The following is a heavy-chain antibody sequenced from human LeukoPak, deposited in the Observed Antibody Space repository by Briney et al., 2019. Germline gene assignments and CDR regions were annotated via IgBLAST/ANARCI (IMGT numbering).Heavy chain of an antibody. Sequence: SETLSLTCAVYGGSFSGYYWSWIRQPPGKGLEWIGRIYTSGSTNYNPSLKSRVTMSVDTSKNQFSLKLSSVTAADTAVYYCARSDILTGYYTSDPSYYYYMDVWGKGTTVTISS. J-gene: IGHJ6*03. D-gene: IGHD3-9*01. CDR1: GGSFSGYY. CDR3: ARSDILTGYYTSDPSYYYYMDV. V-gene: IGHV4-59*10. CDR2: IYTSGST.